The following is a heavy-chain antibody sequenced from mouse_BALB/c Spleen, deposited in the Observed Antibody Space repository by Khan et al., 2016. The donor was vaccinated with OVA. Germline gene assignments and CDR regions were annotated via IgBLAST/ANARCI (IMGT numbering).Heavy chain of an antibody. Sequence: QVQLQQPGTELVKPGASVKLSCKASGYTFTNYWVHWVKQRPGQGLEWIGEIYPGDGRTNNNEKFKSEATLTVDNSSNTAYMQLNSLTPEETSVDYCARNAYFGNWFAYWGQGTMLTVSS. CDR3: ARNAYFGNWFAY. V-gene: IGHV1S81*02. J-gene: IGHJ2*01. D-gene: IGHD2-10*01. CDR1: GYTFTNYW. CDR2: IYPGDGRT.